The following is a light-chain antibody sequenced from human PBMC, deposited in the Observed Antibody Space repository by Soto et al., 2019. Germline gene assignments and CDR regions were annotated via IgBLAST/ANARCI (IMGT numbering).Light chain of an antibody. J-gene: IGLJ1*01. CDR1: SSDIGRNY. CDR2: ENN. Sequence: QSVLTQPPSVSAAPGQKVTISCSGSSSDIGRNYVSWYQHLLGTAPKLLIYENNKRPSGIPDRLSGSKSGSSATLGITGLQTGDEADYYCGTWDSSLTTYVFGPGTKVTVL. V-gene: IGLV1-51*02. CDR3: GTWDSSLTTYV.